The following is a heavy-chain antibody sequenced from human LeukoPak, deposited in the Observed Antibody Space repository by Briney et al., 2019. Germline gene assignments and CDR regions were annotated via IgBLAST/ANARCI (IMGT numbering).Heavy chain of an antibody. CDR3: ARESYDSSGWEALVI. Sequence: PGGSLRLSCAASGFTVSSNYMSWVRQAPGKGLEWVSVIYSGGSTYYAGSVKGRFTISRDNSKNTLYLQMNSLRSEDTAVYYCARESYDSSGWEALVIWGQGRMVTVSS. CDR1: GFTVSSNY. J-gene: IGHJ3*02. CDR2: IYSGGST. V-gene: IGHV3-53*01. D-gene: IGHD3-22*01.